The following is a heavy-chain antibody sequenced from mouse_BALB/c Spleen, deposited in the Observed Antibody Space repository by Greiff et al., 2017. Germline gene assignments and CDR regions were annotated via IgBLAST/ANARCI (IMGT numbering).Heavy chain of an antibody. D-gene: IGHD2-3*01. CDR3: AREDGYYNYAMDY. CDR1: GYTFTSYV. Sequence: VQLKESGPELVKPGASVKMSCKASGYTFTSYVMHWVKQKPGQGLEWIGYINPYNDGTKYNEKFKGKATLTSDKSSSTAYIELSSLTSEDSAVYYCAREDGYYNYAMDYWGQGTSVTVSS. V-gene: IGHV1-14*01. J-gene: IGHJ4*01. CDR2: INPYNDGT.